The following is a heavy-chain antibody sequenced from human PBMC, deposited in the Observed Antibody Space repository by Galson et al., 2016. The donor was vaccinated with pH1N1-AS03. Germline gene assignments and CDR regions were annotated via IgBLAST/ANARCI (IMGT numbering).Heavy chain of an antibody. J-gene: IGHJ4*02. CDR2: IQYDESYK. CDR1: GFTFPGYG. CDR3: VKEDGLGGQRDY. V-gene: IGHV3-30*02. D-gene: IGHD2-15*01. Sequence: SLRLSCAASGFTFPGYGMHWVRQAPGKGLEWVAFIQYDESYKNYAGSVRGRFTISRDISRSTLFLQMNSLRIDDTAVYFCVKEDGLGGQRDYWGRGTLVTVSS.